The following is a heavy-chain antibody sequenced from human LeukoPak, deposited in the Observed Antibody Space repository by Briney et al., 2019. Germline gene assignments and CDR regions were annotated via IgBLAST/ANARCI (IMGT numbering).Heavy chain of an antibody. CDR1: GFTFSRYA. CDR2: ISDDGRNK. D-gene: IGHD1-26*01. V-gene: IGHV3-30*03. J-gene: IGHJ4*02. CDR3: ARDRGYSGSSLFDN. Sequence: GGSLRLSCAASGFTFSRYAMHWVRQAPGKGLEWVAVISDDGRNKYYGDPAEGRFTISRDNSKNTLYVQMNSLRPEDTAAYYCARDRGYSGSSLFDNRGQGILVTVSS.